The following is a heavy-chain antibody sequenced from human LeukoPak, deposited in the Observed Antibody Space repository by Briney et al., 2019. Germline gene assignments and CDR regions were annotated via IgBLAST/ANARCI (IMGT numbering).Heavy chain of an antibody. V-gene: IGHV3-66*01. CDR3: ARVYGSGSFNL. D-gene: IGHD3-10*01. J-gene: IGHJ5*02. Sequence: GGSLRLSCAASGFTFSNYAMSWVRQAPGKGLEWVSVIYDGDNANYGDSVKGRFTVSRDFSTHTLYLQMNSLRVDDTAVYYCARVYGSGSFNLWGQGTLVTVSS. CDR2: IYDGDNA. CDR1: GFTFSNYA.